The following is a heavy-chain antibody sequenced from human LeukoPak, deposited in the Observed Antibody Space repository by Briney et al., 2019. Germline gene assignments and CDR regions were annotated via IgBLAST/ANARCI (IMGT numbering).Heavy chain of an antibody. CDR2: IIPIFGSA. Sequence: SVKVSCKASGGTFSSYAISWVRQAPGQGLEWMGGIIPIFGSANYAQKFQGRVTITADESTSTAYMELSSLRSEDTAVYYCATGLEGWYYYYMDVWGKGTTVTVSS. J-gene: IGHJ6*03. V-gene: IGHV1-69*01. CDR3: ATGLEGWYYYYMDV. CDR1: GGTFSSYA. D-gene: IGHD5-24*01.